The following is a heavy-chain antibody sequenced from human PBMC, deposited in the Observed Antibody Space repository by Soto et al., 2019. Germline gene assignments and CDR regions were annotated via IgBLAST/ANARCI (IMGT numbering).Heavy chain of an antibody. CDR3: AKDFTPDSRWDIDY. CDR1: GFTFNIYT. J-gene: IGHJ4*02. Sequence: EVQLLESGGGLVQPAGSLRLSCAASGFTFNIYTMSWFRQAPGKGLEWVSSIFGNGRTTFYSASVKGRFTISRDNSLNAVYPQMSSLRAEDTAIYYCAKDFTPDSRWDIDYWGQGSLVTVSS. D-gene: IGHD1-26*01. CDR2: IFGNGRTT. V-gene: IGHV3-23*01.